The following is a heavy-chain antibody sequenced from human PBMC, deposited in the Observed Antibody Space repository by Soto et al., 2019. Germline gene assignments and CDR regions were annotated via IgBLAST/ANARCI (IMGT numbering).Heavy chain of an antibody. CDR2: TYYRSKWYN. CDR1: GDSVSSNSAA. CDR3: ARDREQARDGYNWNYYYGMDV. V-gene: IGHV6-1*01. Sequence: SQTLSLTCVISGDSVSSNSAAWNWIRQSPSRGLEWLGRTYYRSKWYNDYAVSVKSRITINPDTSKNQFSLQLNSVTPEDAAVYYCARDREQARDGYNWNYYYGMDVWGQGTTVTVSS. J-gene: IGHJ6*02. D-gene: IGHD5-12*01.